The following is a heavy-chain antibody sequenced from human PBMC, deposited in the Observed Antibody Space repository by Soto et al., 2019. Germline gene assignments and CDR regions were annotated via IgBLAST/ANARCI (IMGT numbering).Heavy chain of an antibody. V-gene: IGHV1-3*01. CDR1: GYTFTSYA. Sequence: ASVKVSCKASGYTFTSYAMHWVRQAPGQRLEWMGWINAGNGNTKYSQKFQGRVTITRDTSASTAYMELSSLRSEDTAVYYCARVVLYCSGDCYSFLGYWRQATLVTVS. CDR2: INAGNGNT. J-gene: IGHJ4*02. D-gene: IGHD2-21*02. CDR3: ARVVLYCSGDCYSFLGY.